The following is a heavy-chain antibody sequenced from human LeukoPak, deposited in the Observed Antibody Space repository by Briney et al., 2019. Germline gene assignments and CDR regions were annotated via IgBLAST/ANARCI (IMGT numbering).Heavy chain of an antibody. CDR1: GGSFSGYY. Sequence: PSETLSLTCAAYGGSFSGYYWHWIRQPPGKGLEWIGEINHGGSTNYNPSLKSRVTISVDTSTNQFSLKLSSVTAADTAVYYCAAGSGYGEGYYMDVWGKGTTVTVSS. CDR2: INHGGST. D-gene: IGHD5-12*01. V-gene: IGHV4-34*01. J-gene: IGHJ6*03. CDR3: AAGSGYGEGYYMDV.